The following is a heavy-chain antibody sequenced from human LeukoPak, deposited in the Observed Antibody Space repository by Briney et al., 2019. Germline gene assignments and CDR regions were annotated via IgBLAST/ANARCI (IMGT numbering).Heavy chain of an antibody. CDR2: INHNGST. J-gene: IGHJ4*02. D-gene: IGHD3-10*01. Sequence: SETLSLTCAVYGGSFSGYYWSWIRQPPGKGLEWIGEINHNGSTNYNPSLKSRVTISVDTSKNQFSLKLSSVTAADTAVYYCARKNGYYYGSGINWGQGTLVTVSS. V-gene: IGHV4-34*01. CDR3: ARKNGYYYGSGIN. CDR1: GGSFSGYY.